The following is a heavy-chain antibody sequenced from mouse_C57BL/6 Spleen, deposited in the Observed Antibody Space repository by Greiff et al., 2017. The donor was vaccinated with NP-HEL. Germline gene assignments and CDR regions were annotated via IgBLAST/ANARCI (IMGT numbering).Heavy chain of an antibody. Sequence: QVQLQQPGAELVKPGASVKMSCKASGYTFTSYWITWVKQRPGQGLEWIGDIYPGSGSTNYNEKFKSKATLTVDTSSSTAYMQLSSLTSEDSAVYYCARWMAYYYGSSHWYFDVWGTGTTVTVSS. J-gene: IGHJ1*03. CDR3: ARWMAYYYGSSHWYFDV. CDR2: IYPGSGST. CDR1: GYTFTSYW. V-gene: IGHV1-55*01. D-gene: IGHD1-1*01.